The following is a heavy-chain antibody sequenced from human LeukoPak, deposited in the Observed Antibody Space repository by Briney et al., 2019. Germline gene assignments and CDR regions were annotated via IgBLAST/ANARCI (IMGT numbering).Heavy chain of an antibody. J-gene: IGHJ4*02. CDR3: ARGYISGWY. Sequence: ASVKVSCEASGYTFTKYAMNWVRQAPGQGLEWMGWVNTNSGNPTYAQGLTGRFVFSLDTSVSTAYLQINSLKAEDTAVYYCARGYISGWYWGQGTLVTVSS. V-gene: IGHV7-4-1*02. CDR1: GYTFTKYA. CDR2: VNTNSGNP. D-gene: IGHD6-19*01.